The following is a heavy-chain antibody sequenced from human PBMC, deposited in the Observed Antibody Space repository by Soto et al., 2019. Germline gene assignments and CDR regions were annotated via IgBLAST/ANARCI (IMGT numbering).Heavy chain of an antibody. CDR3: ARHNECRSYWYFDL. CDR1: GGSISSSSYY. J-gene: IGHJ2*01. D-gene: IGHD1-1*01. V-gene: IGHV4-39*01. Sequence: QLQLQESGPGLVKPSETLSLTCTVSGGSISSSSYYWGWIRQPPGKGLDWIGSIYYSGSTYYNPSLKSRVTMYVDTSKNQFSLKMSSVAAADTAVYYCARHNECRSYWYFDLWGRGTLVTVSS. CDR2: IYYSGST.